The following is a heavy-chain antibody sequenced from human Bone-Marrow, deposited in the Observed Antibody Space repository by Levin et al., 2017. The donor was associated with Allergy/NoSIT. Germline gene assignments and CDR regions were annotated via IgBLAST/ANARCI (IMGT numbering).Heavy chain of an antibody. CDR1: GFTFDDYA. Sequence: LSLTCAASGFTFDDYAMHWVRQAPGKGLEWVSGISWNSGSIGYADSVKGRFTISRDNAKNSLYLQMNSLRAEDTALYYCAKQGVVRGRYYYYGMDVWGQGTTVTVSS. D-gene: IGHD3-10*01. CDR3: AKQGVVRGRYYYYGMDV. CDR2: ISWNSGSI. V-gene: IGHV3-9*01. J-gene: IGHJ6*02.